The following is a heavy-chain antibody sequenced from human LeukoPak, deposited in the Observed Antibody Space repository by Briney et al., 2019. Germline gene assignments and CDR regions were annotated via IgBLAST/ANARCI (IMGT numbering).Heavy chain of an antibody. CDR1: GYSFTTYW. J-gene: IGHJ4*02. D-gene: IGHD1-26*01. CDR3: ARLGSWPDY. Sequence: GESLKISCKVSGYSFTTYWIGWVRQMPGKGLEWMGVIYPGDSDPRYSPSFQGQVTISADKSISTAYLQWRSLKASDTAMYYCARLGSWPDYWGQGTLVTVSS. CDR2: IYPGDSDP. V-gene: IGHV5-51*01.